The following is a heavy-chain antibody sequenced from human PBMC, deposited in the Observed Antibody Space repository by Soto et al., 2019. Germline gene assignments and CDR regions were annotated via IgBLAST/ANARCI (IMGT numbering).Heavy chain of an antibody. Sequence: PGESLKISCKVSGYSFSTSWMGWVRQLPGKGLEWMGIIYPGDSDSRYGPSFEGRVTFSVDKSISTAYLEWSSLKASDTAIYYCARLSRRVAQESNYFDPWGQGTLVTVSS. CDR2: IYPGDSDS. CDR3: ARLSRRVAQESNYFDP. J-gene: IGHJ5*02. V-gene: IGHV5-51*01. D-gene: IGHD2-8*01. CDR1: GYSFSTSW.